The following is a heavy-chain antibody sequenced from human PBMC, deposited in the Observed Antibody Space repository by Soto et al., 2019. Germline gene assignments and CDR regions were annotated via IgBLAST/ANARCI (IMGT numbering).Heavy chain of an antibody. CDR3: ARDNGYGHFDS. Sequence: SETLSLTCTVSGASISSGRSYWSWIRQHPGKGLEWIGYMFYSGSTYYHPSLKSRVNISADTSTNQFSLMLTSVTPADTSVYYCARDNGYGHFDSWGQGTLVTVSS. D-gene: IGHD5-12*01. CDR2: MFYSGST. V-gene: IGHV4-31*03. CDR1: GASISSGRSY. J-gene: IGHJ4*02.